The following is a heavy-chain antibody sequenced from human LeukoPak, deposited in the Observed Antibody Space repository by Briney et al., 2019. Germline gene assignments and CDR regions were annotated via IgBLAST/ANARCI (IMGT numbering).Heavy chain of an antibody. D-gene: IGHD2-15*01. CDR3: VKEDCNGGSCYMPDY. CDR2: IWYDGSNK. Sequence: GGSLRLSCSASGFTFSSSGMHWVRQAPGKGLEWVAVIWYDGSNKYYGDSVKGRFTISRDTSKNTLYLEMNRLRAEDTAVYYCVKEDCNGGSCYMPDYWGQGTLVTVSS. J-gene: IGHJ4*02. V-gene: IGHV3-33*03. CDR1: GFTFSSSG.